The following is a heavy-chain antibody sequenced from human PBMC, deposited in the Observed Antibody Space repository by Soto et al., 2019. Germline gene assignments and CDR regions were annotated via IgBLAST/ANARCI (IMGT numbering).Heavy chain of an antibody. V-gene: IGHV1-2*02. CDR2: INPNSGDT. Sequence: ASVKVSGKASGCTFTDYYMYWVRQAPGQGPEWMGGINPNSGDTNYELKFQGRVTVTRDTSISTAYLEVSGLRSDDTAVYYCARDPIGGGAPYYFDLWGQGTLVTVSS. CDR1: GCTFTDYY. CDR3: ARDPIGGGAPYYFDL. D-gene: IGHD3-10*01. J-gene: IGHJ4*02.